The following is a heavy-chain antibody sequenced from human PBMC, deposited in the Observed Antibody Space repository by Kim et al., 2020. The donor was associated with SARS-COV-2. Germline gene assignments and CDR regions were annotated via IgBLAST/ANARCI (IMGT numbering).Heavy chain of an antibody. CDR2: ISPNSGDT. CDR1: GNTFTGYY. J-gene: IGHJ6*02. CDR3: ARGDYYYGMDV. V-gene: IGHV1-2*02. Sequence: ASVKVSCKTSGNTFTGYYMHWVRQAPGQGLEWMGWISPNSGDTKYAQNFQGRVTMTRDTSITTAYMELSRLRSDDTAVYYCARGDYYYGMDVWGQGTTVTVSS.